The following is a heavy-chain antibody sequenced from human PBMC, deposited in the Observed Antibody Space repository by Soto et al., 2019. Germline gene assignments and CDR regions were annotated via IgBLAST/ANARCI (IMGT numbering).Heavy chain of an antibody. CDR2: IIPIFGTA. Sequence: QVQLVQSGAEVKKPGSSVKVSCKASGGTFSSYAISWVRQAPGQGLEWMGGIIPIFGTANYAQKFQGRVTITAXXSXSXXYMELSSLRSEDTAVYYCAHPPPYSSSWYPSWFDPWGQGTLVTVSS. J-gene: IGHJ5*02. CDR3: AHPPPYSSSWYPSWFDP. D-gene: IGHD6-13*01. V-gene: IGHV1-69*12. CDR1: GGTFSSYA.